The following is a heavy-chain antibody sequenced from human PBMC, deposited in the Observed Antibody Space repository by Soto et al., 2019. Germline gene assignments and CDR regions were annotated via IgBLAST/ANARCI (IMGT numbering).Heavy chain of an antibody. CDR2: NYYSGST. V-gene: IGHV4-31*03. D-gene: IGHD6-6*01. J-gene: IGHJ4*02. Sequence: SETLSLTCTVSGGSISSGGYYWSWIRQHPGKGLEWIGYNYYSGSTYYNPSLKSRVTISVDTSKNQFSLKLSSVTAADTAVYYCARGVGIAARRIDYWGQGTLVTGSS. CDR1: GGSISSGGYY. CDR3: ARGVGIAARRIDY.